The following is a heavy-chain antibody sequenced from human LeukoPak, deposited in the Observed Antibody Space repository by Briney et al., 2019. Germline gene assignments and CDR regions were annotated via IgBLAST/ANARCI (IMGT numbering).Heavy chain of an antibody. CDR3: ARRDTTYFDY. D-gene: IGHD1-1*01. Sequence: GESLKISCKGAAYKFSNYWNAWVRQRPGEDLEWMGIIYPDDSDTRYSPSFQGQVTISADKSISTAYLQWISLKASDTAIYYCARRDTTYFDYWGQGSLVTVSS. CDR1: AYKFSNYW. V-gene: IGHV5-51*01. CDR2: IYPDDSDT. J-gene: IGHJ4*02.